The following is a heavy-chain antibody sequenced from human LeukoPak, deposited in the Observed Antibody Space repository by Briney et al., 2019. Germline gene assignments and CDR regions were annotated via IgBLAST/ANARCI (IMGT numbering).Heavy chain of an antibody. J-gene: IGHJ4*02. Sequence: PSETLSLTCTVSGGSISSGSYYWSWIRQPAGKGLEWIGRIYTSGSTNYNPSLKSRVTISVDTSKNQFSLKLSSVTAADTAVYYCARGFFDYWGQGTPVTVSS. CDR1: GGSISSGSYY. V-gene: IGHV4-61*02. CDR3: ARGFFDY. CDR2: IYTSGST.